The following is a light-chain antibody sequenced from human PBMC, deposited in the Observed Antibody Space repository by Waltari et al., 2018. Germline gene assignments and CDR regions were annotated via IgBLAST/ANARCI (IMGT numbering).Light chain of an antibody. Sequence: EIGLTQSPGTLSLSPGERATPPCRTSQSVSSNYLAWYQQKPGQAPRLLIYGASSRATGIPDRFSGSGSGTDFTLTISRLEPEDFAVYYCQQYDSSPMYTFGQGTKLEIK. CDR3: QQYDSSPMYT. V-gene: IGKV3-20*01. CDR1: QSVSSNY. CDR2: GAS. J-gene: IGKJ2*01.